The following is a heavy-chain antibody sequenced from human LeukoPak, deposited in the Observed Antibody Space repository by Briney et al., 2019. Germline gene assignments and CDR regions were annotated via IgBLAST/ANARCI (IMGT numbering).Heavy chain of an antibody. Sequence: ASVKVSCKASGGTFTSYAMNWVRQAPGQGLEWMGWINTNTGNPTYAQGFTGRFVFSLDTSVSTAYLQISSLKAEDTAVYYCARDDGRWLQFNYFDYWGQGTLVTVSS. J-gene: IGHJ4*02. CDR1: GGTFTSYA. D-gene: IGHD5-24*01. CDR2: INTNTGNP. V-gene: IGHV7-4-1*02. CDR3: ARDDGRWLQFNYFDY.